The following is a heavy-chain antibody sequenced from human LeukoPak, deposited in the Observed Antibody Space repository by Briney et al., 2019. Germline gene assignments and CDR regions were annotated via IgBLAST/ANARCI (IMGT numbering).Heavy chain of an antibody. V-gene: IGHV1-8*03. CDR3: ARGKELGYCTNGVCPNWFDP. CDR2: MNPNSGST. Sequence: ASVKVSCKASGYTFTSYDINWVRQATGQGLEWMGWMNPNSGSTGYAQKFQGRVTFTRNTSISTAYMELSSLRSEDTAVYYCARGKELGYCTNGVCPNWFDPWGQGTLVTVSS. J-gene: IGHJ5*02. D-gene: IGHD2-8*01. CDR1: GYTFTSYD.